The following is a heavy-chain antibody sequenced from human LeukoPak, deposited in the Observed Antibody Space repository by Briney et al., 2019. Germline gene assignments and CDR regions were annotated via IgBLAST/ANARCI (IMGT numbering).Heavy chain of an antibody. CDR2: INPNSGGT. J-gene: IGHJ4*02. V-gene: IGHV1-2*02. CDR3: ARGLLGYSYDPYYFDY. Sequence: ASVKVSCKASGYTFTGYYMRWVRQAPGQGLEWMGWINPNSGGTNYAQKFQGRVTMTRDTSISTAYMELSRLRSDDTAVYYCARGLLGYSYDPYYFDYWGQGTLVTVSS. D-gene: IGHD5-18*01. CDR1: GYTFTGYY.